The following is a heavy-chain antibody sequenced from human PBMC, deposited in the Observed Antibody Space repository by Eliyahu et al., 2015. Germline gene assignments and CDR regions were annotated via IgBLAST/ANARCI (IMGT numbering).Heavy chain of an antibody. V-gene: IGHV4-39*01. CDR2: IYYSGST. Sequence: QLQLQESGPGLVKPSETLSLTCTVSGGSISSSSTTRKGLEWIGSIYYSGSTYYNPSLKSRVTISVDTSKNQFSLKLSSVTAADTAVYYCARHEASYYDSSGYYFDYWGQGTLVTVSS. D-gene: IGHD3-22*01. J-gene: IGHJ4*02. CDR3: ARHEASYYDSSGYYFDY. CDR1: GGSISSSSTT.